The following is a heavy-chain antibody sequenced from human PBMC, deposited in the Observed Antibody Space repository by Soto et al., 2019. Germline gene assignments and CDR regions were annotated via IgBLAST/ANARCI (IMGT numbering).Heavy chain of an antibody. CDR3: AKEDVGGYYYSGL. J-gene: IGHJ4*02. V-gene: IGHV3-23*01. CDR1: GFTFDDYA. Sequence: GGSLRLSCAASGFTFDDYAMHWVRQAPGKGLEWVSGISCNSGGSTYYADSVKGRFTISRDNSKNTLYLQMNSLRAEDTAVYYCAKEDVGGYYYSGLWGRGTLVTVSS. CDR2: ISCNSGGST. D-gene: IGHD1-26*01.